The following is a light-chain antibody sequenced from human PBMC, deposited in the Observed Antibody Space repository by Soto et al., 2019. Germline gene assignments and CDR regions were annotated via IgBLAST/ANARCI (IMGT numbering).Light chain of an antibody. CDR3: QRYNSYVLT. V-gene: IGKV1-5*01. J-gene: IGKJ4*01. CDR1: QSISSW. Sequence: DIQMTQSPSTLSASVGDRVTITCRASQSISSWLAWYQQKPGKAPKLLIYDASSLESGVPSRFSGSGSGTEFTLTISSLQPDDFATYYCQRYNSYVLTLGGGTKVEIK. CDR2: DAS.